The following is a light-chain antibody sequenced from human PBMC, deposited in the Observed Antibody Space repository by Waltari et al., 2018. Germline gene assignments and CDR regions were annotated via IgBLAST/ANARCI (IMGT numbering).Light chain of an antibody. J-gene: IGLJ3*02. CDR3: QTGGHGTWV. CDR1: SGHSSNV. Sequence: QLVLTQSPSASASLGASVKLTCTLSSGHSSNVLAWLQQQPEKGPRYLMKVNSDGSHSKGDEMPDRFSGSSSGAERYLTISSLQSEDEADYYCQTGGHGTWVFGGGTKLTVL. CDR2: VNSDGSH. V-gene: IGLV4-69*01.